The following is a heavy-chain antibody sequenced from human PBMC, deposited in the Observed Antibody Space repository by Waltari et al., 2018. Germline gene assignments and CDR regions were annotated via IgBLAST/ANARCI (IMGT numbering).Heavy chain of an antibody. CDR1: GFSISSRA. CDR2: ISATSDYL. V-gene: IGHV3-21*06. D-gene: IGHD5-18*01. J-gene: IGHJ4*02. CDR3: AREAKRIQDLDY. Sequence: EVQLVESGGGLVKPGGSLRLSCVASGFSISSRAMNWVRQAPGKGLEWVSVISATSDYLFYADSVKGRFTISRDNARNSMYLELNNLRVEDTAVYYCAREAKRIQDLDYWGQGTLVTVSS.